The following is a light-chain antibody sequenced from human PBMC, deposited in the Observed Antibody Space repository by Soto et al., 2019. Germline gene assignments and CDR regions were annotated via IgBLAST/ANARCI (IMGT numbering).Light chain of an antibody. CDR3: QQYGSASGYT. J-gene: IGKJ2*01. CDR1: QSVSSSH. Sequence: EIVLTQSPGTLSLSPGERATLSCRASQSVSSSHLAWYQQKPGQAPRLLIYAASSRATGIPDRFSGSGSGTDFTLTISRLEPEDFAVYYCQQYGSASGYTFGQVTKLEIK. V-gene: IGKV3-20*01. CDR2: AAS.